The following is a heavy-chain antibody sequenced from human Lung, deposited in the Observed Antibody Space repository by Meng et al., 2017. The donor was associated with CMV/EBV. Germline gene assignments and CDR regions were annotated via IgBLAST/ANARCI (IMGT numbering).Heavy chain of an antibody. CDR1: GYTFTSYY. V-gene: IGHV1-46*01. CDR3: ARGGDIVVVPAAIPWHY. Sequence: ASVKVSXKASGYTFTSYYMHWVRQAPGQGLEWMGIINPSGGSTIYAQKFQGRVTMTRDTSTSTVYMELSSLRSEDTAVYYCARGGDIVVVPAAIPWHYWGQGTLVTVSS. J-gene: IGHJ4*02. CDR2: INPSGGST. D-gene: IGHD2-2*02.